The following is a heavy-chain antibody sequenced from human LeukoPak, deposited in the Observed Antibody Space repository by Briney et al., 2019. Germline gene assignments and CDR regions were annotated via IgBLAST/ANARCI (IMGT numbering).Heavy chain of an antibody. V-gene: IGHV1-69*13. J-gene: IGHJ1*01. Sequence: SVKVSCKASGGTFSSYAISWVRQAPGQGLEWMGGIIPIFGTADYAQKFQGRVTITADESTSTAYMELSSLRSEDTAVYYCARGDYGDGGWYFQHWGQGTLVTVSS. CDR1: GGTFSSYA. D-gene: IGHD4-17*01. CDR2: IIPIFGTA. CDR3: ARGDYGDGGWYFQH.